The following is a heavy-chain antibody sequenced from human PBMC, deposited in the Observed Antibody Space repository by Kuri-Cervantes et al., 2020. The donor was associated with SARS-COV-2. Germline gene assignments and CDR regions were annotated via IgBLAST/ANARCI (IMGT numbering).Heavy chain of an antibody. Sequence: GSLRLSCTVSGGSVSSGSYYWSWIRQPPGKGLEWIGYIYYSGSTNYNPSLKSRVTISVDTSKNQFSLKLSSVTAADTAVYYCARGHLGIDYWGQGTLVTVSS. CDR2: IYYSGST. CDR1: GGSVSSGSYY. J-gene: IGHJ4*02. CDR3: ARGHLGIDY. D-gene: IGHD1-26*01. V-gene: IGHV4-61*01.